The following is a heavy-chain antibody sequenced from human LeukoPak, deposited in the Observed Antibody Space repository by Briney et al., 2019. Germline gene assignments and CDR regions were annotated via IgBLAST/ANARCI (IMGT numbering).Heavy chain of an antibody. CDR3: VRDNPRQQGFAY. Sequence: GSLRLSCAASGFTFSNYNMNWFRQAPGKGLEWVSYISDTGSSIYYADSVKGRFTISRDNAKNSLSLQMDSLRAEDTAVYYCVRDNPRQQGFAYWGQGTLVTVSS. D-gene: IGHD6-13*01. J-gene: IGHJ4*02. V-gene: IGHV3-48*01. CDR1: GFTFSNYN. CDR2: ISDTGSSI.